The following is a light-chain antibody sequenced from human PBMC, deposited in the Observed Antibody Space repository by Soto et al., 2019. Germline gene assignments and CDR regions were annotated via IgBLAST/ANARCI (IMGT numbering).Light chain of an antibody. CDR2: GAS. J-gene: IGKJ1*01. CDR1: QSVGSTY. CDR3: QQYGDSPWT. Sequence: EVVLTQSPGTLSLSPGERATLSCRASQSVGSTYLAWYQQKPGQAPRLLIYGASSRATGIPDRFTGSGSGTDFTLTISRLEPEDFAVYYCQQYGDSPWTFGQGTTGEIK. V-gene: IGKV3-20*01.